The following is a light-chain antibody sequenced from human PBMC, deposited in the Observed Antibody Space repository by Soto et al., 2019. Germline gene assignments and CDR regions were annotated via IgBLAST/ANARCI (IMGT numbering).Light chain of an antibody. CDR2: EVS. J-gene: IGLJ1*01. V-gene: IGLV2-8*01. CDR1: SHDVGGYNY. Sequence: SVLNPPPSALRSPGQSVTISRTGTSHDVGGYNYVSWYQQHPGKAPKLMIYEVSKRPSGVPDRFSGSKSGNTASLTVSGLQAEDEADYYCSSYAGSNAYVFGTGTKVTVL. CDR3: SSYAGSNAYV.